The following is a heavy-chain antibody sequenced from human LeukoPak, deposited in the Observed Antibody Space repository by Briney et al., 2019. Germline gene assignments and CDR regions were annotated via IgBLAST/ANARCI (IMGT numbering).Heavy chain of an antibody. CDR1: GFTFSSYG. CDR3: ARDNRGYSGYDPLDY. Sequence: GRSLRLSCAASGFTFSSYGMHWVRQAPGKGLERVAVIWYDGSNKYYADSVKGRFTISRDNSKNTLYLQMNSLRAEDTAVYYCARDNRGYSGYDPLDYWGQGTLVTVSS. CDR2: IWYDGSNK. V-gene: IGHV3-33*01. D-gene: IGHD5-12*01. J-gene: IGHJ4*02.